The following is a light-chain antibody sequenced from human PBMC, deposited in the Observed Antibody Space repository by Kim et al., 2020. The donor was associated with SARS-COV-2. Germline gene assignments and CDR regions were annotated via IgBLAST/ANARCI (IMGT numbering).Light chain of an antibody. J-gene: IGLJ1*01. CDR3: KSRDSSGNPNYV. Sequence: SSELTQDPAVSVALGQTVRITCQGDSLRSYYASWYQQKPGQAPVLVIYGKNNRPSGIPDRFSGSSSGNTASLTITGAQAEDEADYYCKSRDSSGNPNYVF. V-gene: IGLV3-19*01. CDR2: GKN. CDR1: SLRSYY.